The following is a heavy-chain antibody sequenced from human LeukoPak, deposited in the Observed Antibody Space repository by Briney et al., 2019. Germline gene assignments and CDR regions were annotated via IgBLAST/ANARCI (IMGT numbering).Heavy chain of an antibody. CDR2: IRTNGAGT. J-gene: IGHJ4*02. D-gene: IGHD4-17*01. CDR3: ARDDYGDSGPLFDY. Sequence: GGSLRLSCAASGFTLSTNAMSWVRQAPGQGLEWVSTIRTNGAGTHYADSVRGRFTISRDDSKNTLYLQMDSLRAEDTAVYYCARDDYGDSGPLFDYWGQGTLVTVSS. V-gene: IGHV3-23*01. CDR1: GFTLSTNA.